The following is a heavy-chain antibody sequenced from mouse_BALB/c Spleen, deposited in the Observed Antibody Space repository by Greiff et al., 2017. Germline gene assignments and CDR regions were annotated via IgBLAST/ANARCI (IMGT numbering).Heavy chain of an antibody. J-gene: IGHJ4*01. CDR2: INPYNGDT. V-gene: IGHV1-37*01. CDR3: GRAGGSSDYAMDY. Sequence: VQLKESGPELVKPGASVKISCKASGYSFTGYFMNWVKQSHGKSLEWIGRINPYNGDTFYNQKFKGKATLTVDKSSSTAHMELLSLTSEDSAVYYCGRAGGSSDYAMDYWGQGTSVTVSS. CDR1: GYSFTGYF. D-gene: IGHD1-1*01.